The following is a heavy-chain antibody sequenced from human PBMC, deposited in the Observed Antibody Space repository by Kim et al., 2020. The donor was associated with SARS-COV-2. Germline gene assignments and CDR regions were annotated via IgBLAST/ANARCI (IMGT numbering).Heavy chain of an antibody. CDR3: ARPHSYGYYYYGMDV. D-gene: IGHD5-18*01. CDR2: INHSGST. Sequence: SETLSLICAVYGGSFSGYYWSWIRQPPGKGLEWIGEINHSGSTNYNPSLKSRVTISVDTSKNQFSLKLSSVTAADTAVYYCARPHSYGYYYYGMDVWGQGTTVTVSS. V-gene: IGHV4-34*01. CDR1: GGSFSGYY. J-gene: IGHJ6*02.